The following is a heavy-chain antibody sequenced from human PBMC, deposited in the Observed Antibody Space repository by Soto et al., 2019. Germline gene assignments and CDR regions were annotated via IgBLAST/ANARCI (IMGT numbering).Heavy chain of an antibody. CDR1: GGSISSYY. J-gene: IGHJ4*02. V-gene: IGHV4-59*01. CDR3: ARRTVTTIDY. D-gene: IGHD4-17*01. CDR2: IYYSGST. Sequence: SETLSLTCTVSGGSISSYYWSWIRQPPGKGLEWIGYIYYSGSTNYNPSLKSRVTISVDTSKNQFSLKLSSVTAADTAVYYCARRTVTTIDYWGQGTLVTVSS.